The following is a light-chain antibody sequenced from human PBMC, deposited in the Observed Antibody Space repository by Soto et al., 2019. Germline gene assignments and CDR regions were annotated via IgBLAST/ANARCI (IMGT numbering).Light chain of an antibody. J-gene: IGKJ4*01. CDR1: QSIRDW. CDR3: QQVESYPST. V-gene: IGKV1-5*03. Sequence: ASVGDRVTITCRASQSIRDWLAWYQQKTGKVPKLLIYKASNLESGVPSRFSGSGFGTDFNLTITSLQPEDFATYYCQQVESYPSTFGGGTKVDIK. CDR2: KAS.